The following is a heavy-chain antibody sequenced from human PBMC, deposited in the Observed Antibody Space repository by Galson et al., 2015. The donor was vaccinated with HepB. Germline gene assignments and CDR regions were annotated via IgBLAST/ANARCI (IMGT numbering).Heavy chain of an antibody. J-gene: IGHJ4*02. CDR3: TTDQERSYYDFWSPFDY. CDR2: IKSKTDGGTT. D-gene: IGHD3-3*01. V-gene: IGHV3-15*01. Sequence: SLRLSCAASGFTFSNAWMSWVRQAPGKGLEWVGRIKSKTDGGTTDYAAPVKGRFTISRDDSKNTLYLQMNSLKTEDTAVYYCTTDQERSYYDFWSPFDYWGQGTLVTVSS. CDR1: GFTFSNAW.